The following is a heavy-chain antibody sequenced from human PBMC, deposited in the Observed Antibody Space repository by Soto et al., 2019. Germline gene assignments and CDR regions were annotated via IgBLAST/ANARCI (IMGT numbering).Heavy chain of an antibody. V-gene: IGHV3-23*01. J-gene: IGHJ4*02. CDR1: GFTFSSYA. CDR2: ISGSGGST. CDR3: AKGGSVVVAADFDY. D-gene: IGHD2-15*01. Sequence: GSLRLSCAASGFTFSSYAMSWVRQAPGKGLEWVSAISGSGGSTYYADSVKGRFTISRDNSKNTLYLQMDSLRAEDTAVYYCAKGGSVVVAADFDYWGQGTLVTVSS.